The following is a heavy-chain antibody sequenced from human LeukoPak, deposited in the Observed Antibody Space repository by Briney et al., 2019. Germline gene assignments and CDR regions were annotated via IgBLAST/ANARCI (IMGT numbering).Heavy chain of an antibody. V-gene: IGHV3-23*01. J-gene: IGHJ4*02. D-gene: IGHD1-26*01. CDR1: GFIFSNSA. Sequence: PGGSLRLSCAASGFIFSNSAMNWVRQVPGKGLEWVSAISGSGSNTLYADSVRGRFTISGDNSKNTLQLQMNSLRAEDTAVYYCAKGRLGLGATDYWGQGTLVTVSS. CDR2: ISGSGSNT. CDR3: AKGRLGLGATDY.